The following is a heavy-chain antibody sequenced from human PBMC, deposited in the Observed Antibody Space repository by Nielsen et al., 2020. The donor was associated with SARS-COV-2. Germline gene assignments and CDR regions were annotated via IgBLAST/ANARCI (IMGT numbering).Heavy chain of an antibody. J-gene: IGHJ5*01. CDR2: ISYEGSKQ. Sequence: SLKISPAASGFPFETFGMHSVRQAPGKGLGCVAYISYEGSKQFYGDSVKGRFTISRDNSQNTLFLQMNSLRAEDTAVYYCARDGSGLDSWGQGTLVTVSS. CDR3: ARDGSGLDS. V-gene: IGHV3-30*03. D-gene: IGHD1-26*01. CDR1: GFPFETFG.